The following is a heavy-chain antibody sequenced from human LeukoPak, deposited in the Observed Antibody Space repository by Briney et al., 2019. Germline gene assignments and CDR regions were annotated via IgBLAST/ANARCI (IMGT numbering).Heavy chain of an antibody. Sequence: SETLSLTCSVSGGSISSYYWSWIRQPAVKGMEWIGRIYTSGSTNYNPSLKSRVTMSVDTSKNQFSLKLSSVTAADTAVYYCARDTPPQSIAAAVGWFDPWGQGTLVTVSS. J-gene: IGHJ5*02. CDR3: ARDTPPQSIAAAVGWFDP. D-gene: IGHD6-13*01. CDR1: GGSISSYY. V-gene: IGHV4-4*07. CDR2: IYTSGST.